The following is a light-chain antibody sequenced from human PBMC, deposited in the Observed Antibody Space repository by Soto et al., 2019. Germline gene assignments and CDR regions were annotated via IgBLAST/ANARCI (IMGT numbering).Light chain of an antibody. Sequence: EIVMTQSPATLSVSPGERATLSCRASQSVSSNLAWYQQKPGQAPRLLIYDASTRATGIPARFSGSGSGTEFTLTISSLQSEDFAVYCCQQYNNWITFGQGTRLEIK. J-gene: IGKJ5*01. CDR2: DAS. V-gene: IGKV3-15*01. CDR1: QSVSSN. CDR3: QQYNNWIT.